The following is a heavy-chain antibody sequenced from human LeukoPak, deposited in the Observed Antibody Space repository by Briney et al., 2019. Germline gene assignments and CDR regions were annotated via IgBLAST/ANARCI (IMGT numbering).Heavy chain of an antibody. V-gene: IGHV3-21*01. J-gene: IGHJ6*02. CDR1: GFTFSSYS. D-gene: IGHD2-21*02. CDR3: ARDKEDIVVVTALGYYYYGMDV. CDR2: ISSSSSYI. Sequence: PGGSLRLSCAASGFTFSSYSMNWVRQAPGKGLEWVSSISSSSSYIYYADSVKGRFTISRDNTKNSLYLQMNSLRAEDTAVYYCARDKEDIVVVTALGYYYYGMDVWGQGTTVTVSS.